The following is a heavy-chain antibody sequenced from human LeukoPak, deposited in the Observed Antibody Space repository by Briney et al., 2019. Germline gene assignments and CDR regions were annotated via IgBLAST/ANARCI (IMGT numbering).Heavy chain of an antibody. J-gene: IGHJ4*02. Sequence: SETLSLTSAVSGGSIRSYYWSWLRHPPGKGLKWIGYIYYSGSTNYNPSLKSRVTISVDTSKNQFSLKLSSVTAADPAVYYCARHGYSYGYGFDYWGQGTLVTVSS. CDR2: IYYSGST. CDR1: GGSIRSYY. D-gene: IGHD5-18*01. CDR3: ARHGYSYGYGFDY. V-gene: IGHV4-59*08.